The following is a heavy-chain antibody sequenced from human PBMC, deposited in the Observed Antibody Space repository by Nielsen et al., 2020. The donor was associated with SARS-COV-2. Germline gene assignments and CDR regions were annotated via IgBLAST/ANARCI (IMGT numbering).Heavy chain of an antibody. CDR2: ISYDGSNK. CDR3: ARDHRGDYGDFDY. J-gene: IGHJ4*02. D-gene: IGHD4-17*01. Sequence: GESLKISCAASGFTFSSYSMNWVRQAPGKGLEWVAVISYDGSNKYYADSVKGRFTISRDNSKNTLYLQMNSLRAEDTAVYYCARDHRGDYGDFDYWGQGTLVTVSS. V-gene: IGHV3-30*03. CDR1: GFTFSSYS.